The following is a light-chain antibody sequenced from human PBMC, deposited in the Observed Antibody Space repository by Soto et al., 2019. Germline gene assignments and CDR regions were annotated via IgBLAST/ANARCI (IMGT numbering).Light chain of an antibody. CDR1: QNLRSF. CDR2: DAS. V-gene: IGKV1-5*01. J-gene: IGKJ4*01. Sequence: DIQMTQSPSNLSASVGDRVTITCRASQNLRSFLAWYQQRPGKAPNLLLYDASVVGSGVPSRFSGSESGTEFTLTISNLQPDDCATYYCQQYYGYPLTFGGGTKVDIK. CDR3: QQYYGYPLT.